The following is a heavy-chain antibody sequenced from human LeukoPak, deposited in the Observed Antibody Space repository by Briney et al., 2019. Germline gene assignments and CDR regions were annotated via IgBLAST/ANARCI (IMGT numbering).Heavy chain of an antibody. CDR2: ISSSSSYI. CDR1: GFTFGNYS. J-gene: IGHJ4*02. V-gene: IGHV3-21*03. Sequence: GGSLRLSCAASGFTFGNYSMNWVRQAPGKGLEWVSSISSSSSYICYADSVKGRFTISRDNAKNSLYLQMNSLRAEDTAVYYCARVRITDSSGWYGWGFDYWGQGTLVTVSS. D-gene: IGHD6-19*01. CDR3: ARVRITDSSGWYGWGFDY.